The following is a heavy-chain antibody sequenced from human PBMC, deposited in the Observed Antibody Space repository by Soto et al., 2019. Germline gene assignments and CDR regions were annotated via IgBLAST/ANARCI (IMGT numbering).Heavy chain of an antibody. V-gene: IGHV3-21*01. CDR2: ISSSSSYI. Sequence: EVQLVESGGGLVKPGGSLRLSCAASGFTFSSYSMNWVRQAPGKGLEWVSSISSSSSYIYYADSVKGRFTISRDNAKNSLYLQMNSLRAEDTAVYYCARPLVYCSGGSCPLFGYWGQGTLVTVSS. J-gene: IGHJ4*02. D-gene: IGHD2-15*01. CDR1: GFTFSSYS. CDR3: ARPLVYCSGGSCPLFGY.